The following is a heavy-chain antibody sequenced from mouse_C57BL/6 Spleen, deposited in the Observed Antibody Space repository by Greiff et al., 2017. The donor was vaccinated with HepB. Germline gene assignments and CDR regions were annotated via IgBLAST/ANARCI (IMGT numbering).Heavy chain of an antibody. J-gene: IGHJ2*01. CDR2: ISDGGSYT. CDR3: ARARGINYFDY. D-gene: IGHD1-2*01. V-gene: IGHV5-4*01. Sequence: DVHLVESGGGLVKPGGSLKLSCAASGFTFSSYAMSWVRQTPEKRLEWVATISDGGSYTYYPDNVKGRFTISRDNAKNNLYLQMSHLKSEDTAMYYCARARGINYFDYWGQGTTLTVSS. CDR1: GFTFSSYA.